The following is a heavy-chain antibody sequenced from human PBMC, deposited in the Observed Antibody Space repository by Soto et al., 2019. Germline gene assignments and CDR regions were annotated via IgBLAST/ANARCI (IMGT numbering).Heavy chain of an antibody. D-gene: IGHD2-15*01. V-gene: IGHV3-15*07. CDR1: GFTFSNAW. CDR2: IKSKTDGGTT. J-gene: IGHJ4*02. Sequence: EVQLVESGGGLVKPWGSLRLSCAASGFTFSNAWMNWVRQAPGKGLEWVGRIKSKTDGGTTDCAAPVKGRFTISRDDSKNTLYLQMNSLKTEDTAVYYCTTPLCSGGICYSAFDYWGQGTLVSVSS. CDR3: TTPLCSGGICYSAFDY.